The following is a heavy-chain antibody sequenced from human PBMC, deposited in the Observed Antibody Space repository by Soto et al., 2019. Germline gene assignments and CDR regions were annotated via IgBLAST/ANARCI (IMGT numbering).Heavy chain of an antibody. J-gene: IGHJ3*02. CDR3: AHIMITWGGVSALDAFDM. Sequence: SGPTLVNPTQTLTLTCSFSGVSLSTSRLGVAWIRQPPGNALEWLAIIYWDDDRRYSPSLKTRLAITKDTSKNQVVLTMTNLDPGDTATYYCAHIMITWGGVSALDAFDMWGQGTMVTVSS. CDR1: GVSLSTSRLG. D-gene: IGHD3-16*01. CDR2: IYWDDDR. V-gene: IGHV2-5*02.